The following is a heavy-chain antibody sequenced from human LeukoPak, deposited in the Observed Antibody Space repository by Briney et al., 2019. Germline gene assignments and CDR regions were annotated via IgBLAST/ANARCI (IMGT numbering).Heavy chain of an antibody. Sequence: ASVTVSFKASGYTFTSYYMHWVRQAPGQGLEWMGIINPSGGSTSYAQKFQGRVTMTRDMSTSTVYMELSSLRSEDTAVYYCARGPTDYDDSSGLWAFDIWGEGTMVTVSS. J-gene: IGHJ3*02. CDR1: GYTFTSYY. V-gene: IGHV1-46*01. D-gene: IGHD3-22*01. CDR3: ARGPTDYDDSSGLWAFDI. CDR2: INPSGGST.